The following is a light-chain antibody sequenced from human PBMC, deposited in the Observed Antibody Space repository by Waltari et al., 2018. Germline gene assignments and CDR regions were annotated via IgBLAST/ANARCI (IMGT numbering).Light chain of an antibody. CDR3: QQYNQWPLT. CDR1: LSIDDC. J-gene: IGKJ4*01. CDR2: GAS. V-gene: IGKV3-15*01. Sequence: EIVMTQSPATLSVSRGGSATLSCRARLSIDDCLAWYPQNPGHPPRLLIHGASTRDTGIPVRFSGSGSGTDFTLTITGLQSEDFAVYFCQQYNQWPLTFGRGTKVEIK.